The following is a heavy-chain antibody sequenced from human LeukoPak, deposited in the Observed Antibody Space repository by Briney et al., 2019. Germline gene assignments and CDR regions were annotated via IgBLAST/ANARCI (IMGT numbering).Heavy chain of an antibody. V-gene: IGHV3-30*18. Sequence: PGGSLRLSCAASGFTFSSYGMHWVRQAPGKGLEWVAVISYDGSNKYYADSVKGRFTISRDNSKNTLYLQMNSLRAEDTAVYYCAKAGFYYDNSGYFNYWGQGTLVTVSS. J-gene: IGHJ4*02. CDR2: ISYDGSNK. CDR1: GFTFSSYG. D-gene: IGHD3-22*01. CDR3: AKAGFYYDNSGYFNY.